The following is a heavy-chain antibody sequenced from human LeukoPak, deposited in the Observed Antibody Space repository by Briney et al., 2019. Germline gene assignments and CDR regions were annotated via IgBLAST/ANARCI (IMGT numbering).Heavy chain of an antibody. V-gene: IGHV1-2*02. CDR1: GYTFTSYY. J-gene: IGHJ4*02. CDR3: ARDGYNYALFDY. D-gene: IGHD5-24*01. Sequence: GVSVKVSCKASGYTFTSYYMHWVRQAPGQGLEWMGWINPNSGGANYAQKFQGRVTMTRDTSISTAYMELSRLRSDDTAVYYCARDGYNYALFDYWGQGTLVTVSS. CDR2: INPNSGGA.